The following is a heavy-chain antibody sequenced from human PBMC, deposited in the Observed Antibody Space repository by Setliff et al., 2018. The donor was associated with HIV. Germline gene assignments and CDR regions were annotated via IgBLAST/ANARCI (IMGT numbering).Heavy chain of an antibody. CDR3: ARDRSRDDYGVSVRVYFDY. Sequence: SETLSLTCAVYGGSFSGYYWSWIRQPPGKGLEWIGHISVSGSTNYNPSLKSRVTISVDTSRNQFSLRLNSVSAADTAVYYCARDRSRDDYGVSVRVYFDYWGQGTLVTVSS. D-gene: IGHD4-17*01. J-gene: IGHJ4*02. CDR1: GGSFSGYY. V-gene: IGHV4-34*01. CDR2: ISVSGST.